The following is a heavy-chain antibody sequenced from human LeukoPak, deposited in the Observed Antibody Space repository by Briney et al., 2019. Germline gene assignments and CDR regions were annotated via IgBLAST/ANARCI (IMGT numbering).Heavy chain of an antibody. J-gene: IGHJ3*02. CDR1: GFTFSRYD. D-gene: IGHD6-19*01. V-gene: IGHV3-13*01. CDR3: AKDLRGWDAFDI. CDR2: IGTAGET. Sequence: GGSLRLSCAASGFTFSRYDMHWVRHSTGNGLEWVSGIGTAGETFYLDSVKGRFTISRENGKNSLYLQMNSMRAEDTAVYYCAKDLRGWDAFDIWGQGTMVTVSS.